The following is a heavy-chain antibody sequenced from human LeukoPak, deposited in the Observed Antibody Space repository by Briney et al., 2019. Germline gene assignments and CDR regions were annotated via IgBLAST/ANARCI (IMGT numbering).Heavy chain of an antibody. J-gene: IGHJ4*02. CDR3: ARDDIVAGDY. Sequence: GGSLRLSCAASGFTFSSYSMNWVRQAPGKGLEWVANIKQDGSEEYYVDSVKGRFTISRDNAKNSLYLQMNSLRAEDTAVYYCARDDIVAGDYWGQGTLVTVSS. CDR2: IKQDGSEE. CDR1: GFTFSSYS. V-gene: IGHV3-7*01. D-gene: IGHD2-15*01.